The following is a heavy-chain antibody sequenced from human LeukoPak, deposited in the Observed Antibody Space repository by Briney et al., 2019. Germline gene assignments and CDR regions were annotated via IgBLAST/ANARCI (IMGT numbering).Heavy chain of an antibody. CDR2: INPNSGGT. CDR1: GYPFTGYY. CDR3: AIRELLNDAFDI. J-gene: IGHJ3*02. D-gene: IGHD1-26*01. Sequence: ASVKVSCKASGYPFTGYYMHWVRQAPGQGLEWMGWINPNSGGTNYAQKFQGRATMTRDTSISTAYMELSRLRSDDTAVYYCAIRELLNDAFDIWGQGTMVTVSS. V-gene: IGHV1-2*02.